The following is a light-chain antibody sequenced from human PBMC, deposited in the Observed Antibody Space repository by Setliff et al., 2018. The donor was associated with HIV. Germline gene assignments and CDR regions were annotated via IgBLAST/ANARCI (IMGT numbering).Light chain of an antibody. Sequence: QSVLTQPSSASGTPGQRVAISCSGTTSNVGRKAVNWYQQVPGAAPKLLIYGHDLRPSGVPDRFSASKSGTSASLAIGGLQSADEGDYYCAAWDDSLSVYVFGTGTKVTVL. J-gene: IGLJ1*01. CDR1: TSNVGRKA. CDR3: AAWDDSLSVYV. V-gene: IGLV1-44*01. CDR2: GHD.